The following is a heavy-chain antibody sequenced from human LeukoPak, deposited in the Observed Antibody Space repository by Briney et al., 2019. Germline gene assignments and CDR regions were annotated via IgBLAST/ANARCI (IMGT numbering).Heavy chain of an antibody. CDR3: ARDVSGSNWFDP. CDR1: GGSISSYY. J-gene: IGHJ5*02. V-gene: IGHV4-59*01. Sequence: SETLSLTCTVSGGSISSYYWSWIRQPPGRGLEWIGYIYYSGSTNYNPSLESRVTISVDTSQNQFSLKLTSVTAADTAVYYCARDVSGSNWFDPWGQGTLVTVSS. CDR2: IYYSGST. D-gene: IGHD5/OR15-5a*01.